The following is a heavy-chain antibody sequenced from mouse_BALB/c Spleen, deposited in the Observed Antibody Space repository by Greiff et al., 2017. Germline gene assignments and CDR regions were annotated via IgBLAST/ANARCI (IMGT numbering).Heavy chain of an antibody. CDR3: AREVVYDGYYYYALDY. D-gene: IGHD2-3*01. V-gene: IGHV5-6-5*01. CDR1: GFTFSSYA. CDR2: ISSGGST. Sequence: EVQLVESGGDLVKPGGSLKLSCAASGFTFSSYAMSWVRQTPEKRLEWVASISSGGSTYYPDSVKGRITISRDNARNILYLQMSSLRSEDTAMYYCAREVVYDGYYYYALDYWGQGTSVTVSA. J-gene: IGHJ4*01.